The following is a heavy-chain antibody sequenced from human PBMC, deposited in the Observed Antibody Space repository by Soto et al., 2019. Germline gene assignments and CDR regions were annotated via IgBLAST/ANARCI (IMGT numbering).Heavy chain of an antibody. CDR2: VYHSGST. J-gene: IGHJ5*02. CDR3: ATRPPQIVVTLLPFPS. D-gene: IGHD2-15*01. CDR1: GGSISSRSDY. Sequence: PSVTLSLTWSVSGGSISSRSDYWSWIRQSPGKGLEWIGEVYHSGSTRYNPSLKSRVTISVDKPNNQFSLKLSSMTGADTAVYYCATRPPQIVVTLLPFPSWGQGTPVTVSS. V-gene: IGHV4-39*07.